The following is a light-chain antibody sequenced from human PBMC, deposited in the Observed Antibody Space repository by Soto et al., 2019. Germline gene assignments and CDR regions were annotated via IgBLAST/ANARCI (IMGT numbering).Light chain of an antibody. CDR1: KFGAYS. CDR3: QVWDSGSSHYV. Sequence: SYELTQPPSVSVAPGQTARITCGGGKFGAYSVHWYQQKPGQAPVLVVYDDGDRPSGIPERFSGSNSGNTATLTISRVETGDEADYYCQVWDSGSSHYVFGSGTKVTVL. V-gene: IGLV3-21*02. CDR2: DDG. J-gene: IGLJ1*01.